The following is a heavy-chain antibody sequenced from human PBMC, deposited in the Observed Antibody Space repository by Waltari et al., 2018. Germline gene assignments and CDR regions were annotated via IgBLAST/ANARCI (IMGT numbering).Heavy chain of an antibody. D-gene: IGHD3-10*01. CDR1: GGTFSSYA. J-gene: IGHJ6*03. Sequence: QVQLVQSGAEVKKPGSSVKVSCKASGGTFSSYAISWVRQAPGQGLEWMGGIIPILGIANYAQKFQGRVTITADESTSTAYMELSSLRSEDTAVYYCARGYYGSGNNEDYYYYMDVWGKGTTVTVSS. V-gene: IGHV1-69*04. CDR3: ARGYYGSGNNEDYYYYMDV. CDR2: IIPILGIA.